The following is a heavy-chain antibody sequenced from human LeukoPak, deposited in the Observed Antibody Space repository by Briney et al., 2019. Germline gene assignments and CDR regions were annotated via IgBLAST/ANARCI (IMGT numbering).Heavy chain of an antibody. CDR3: ARDLVVGASGGNWFDP. CDR1: GGSFSGYY. V-gene: IGHV4-34*01. J-gene: IGHJ5*02. Sequence: SETLSLTCAVYGGSFSGYYWSWIRQPPGKGLEWIGEINHSGSTNYNPSLKSRVTISVDTSKTQFSLKLSSVTAADTAVYYCARDLVVGASGGNWFDPWGQGTLVTVSS. D-gene: IGHD1-26*01. CDR2: INHSGST.